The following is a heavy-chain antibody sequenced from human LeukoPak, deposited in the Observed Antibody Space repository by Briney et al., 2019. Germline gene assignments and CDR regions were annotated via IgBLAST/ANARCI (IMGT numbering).Heavy chain of an antibody. J-gene: IGHJ6*03. CDR3: SKALRESHRPVYSYYYMDV. CDR2: IRGRGGIT. CDR1: EFTFNNYA. V-gene: IGHV3-23*01. D-gene: IGHD2-21*01. Sequence: PGGSLSLSCAASEFTFNNYAVSLVRQAPGQGLEWVSTIRGRGGITYYADSVEGRFTISRENSKNTEFLQMNRLRVDDTAVYYFSKALRESHRPVYSYYYMDVWGKGTTVTVSS.